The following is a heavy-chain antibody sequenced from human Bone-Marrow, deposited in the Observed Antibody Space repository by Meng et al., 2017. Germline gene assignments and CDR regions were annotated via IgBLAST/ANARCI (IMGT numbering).Heavy chain of an antibody. CDR1: GFTFDDYA. CDR2: ISWNSGSI. CDR3: ARASFFPTGTRDAFDI. Sequence: SLKISCAASGFTFDDYAMHWVRQAPGKGLEWVSGISWNSGSIGYADSVKGRFTISRDNAKNSLYLQMNSLRAADTAVYYCARASFFPTGTRDAFDIWGQGTMVTVSS. V-gene: IGHV3-9*01. D-gene: IGHD1-1*01. J-gene: IGHJ3*02.